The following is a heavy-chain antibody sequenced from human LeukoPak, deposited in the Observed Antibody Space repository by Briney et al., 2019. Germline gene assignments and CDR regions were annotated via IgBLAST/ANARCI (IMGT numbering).Heavy chain of an antibody. J-gene: IGHJ4*02. V-gene: IGHV1-8*01. Sequence: ASVKVSCKASGYTFTSYDINWVRQATGQGLEWMGWMNPNSGNTGYAQKFQGRVTITADKSTSTAYMELSSLRSEDTAVYYCARDLDYGDYGDWGQGTLVTVSS. D-gene: IGHD4-17*01. CDR2: MNPNSGNT. CDR1: GYTFTSYD. CDR3: ARDLDYGDYGD.